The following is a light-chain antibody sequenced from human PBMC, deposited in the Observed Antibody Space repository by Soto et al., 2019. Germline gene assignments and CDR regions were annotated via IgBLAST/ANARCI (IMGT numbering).Light chain of an antibody. CDR2: GAS. V-gene: IGKV3-15*01. CDR1: QSVSSR. J-gene: IGKJ1*01. CDR3: QHYSTWPWT. Sequence: EIVMTQSPATLSVSPGERATLSCRASQSVSSRLAWYQQKPGQGPRLLIYGASTRATGIPASFSGRGSGTEFPLTISSLQSEDFAVYYCQHYSTWPWTFGQGTKVEIK.